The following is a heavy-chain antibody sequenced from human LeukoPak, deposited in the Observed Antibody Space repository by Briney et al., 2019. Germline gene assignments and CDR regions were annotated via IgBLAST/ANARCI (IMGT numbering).Heavy chain of an antibody. V-gene: IGHV3-30*02. CDR1: GFTFSSYA. CDR3: AKFDNRIVGAASFNY. CDR2: IRYDGSYT. Sequence: AGGSLRLSCAASGFTFSSYAMSWVRQAPGKGLEWVAFIRYDGSYTYYADSVKGRLTISRDNSKNTLYLQMNSLRGEDTAVYYCAKFDNRIVGAASFNYWGQGTLVTVSS. D-gene: IGHD1-26*01. J-gene: IGHJ4*02.